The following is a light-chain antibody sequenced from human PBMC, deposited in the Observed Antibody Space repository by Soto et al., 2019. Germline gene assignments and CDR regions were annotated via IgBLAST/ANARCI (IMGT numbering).Light chain of an antibody. Sequence: DIQMTQSPSSLSASVGDRVTITCRASQGMSNYLAWYQQKPGKVPKLLIYAASTLQSGVPSRFSGSGSGTEFTLTISSLQPEDVATYYCQKYRSVPPTFGQGTKVEIK. CDR3: QKYRSVPPT. CDR1: QGMSNY. J-gene: IGKJ1*01. V-gene: IGKV1-27*01. CDR2: AAS.